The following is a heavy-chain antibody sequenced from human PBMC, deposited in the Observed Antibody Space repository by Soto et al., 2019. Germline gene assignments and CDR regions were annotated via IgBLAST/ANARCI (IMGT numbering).Heavy chain of an antibody. Sequence: EVQLLESGGGLVQPGGSLRLSCAASGFTFSSFAMSSVRQAPGKGLEWVSAISGSGGSTYYADSVKGRFTISRDNSKNTLYLQMNGLRAEDTAVYYCAKPHLNYGSYWYFDLWGRGTLVTVSS. J-gene: IGHJ2*01. CDR3: AKPHLNYGSYWYFDL. V-gene: IGHV3-23*01. CDR2: ISGSGGST. CDR1: GFTFSSFA. D-gene: IGHD4-17*01.